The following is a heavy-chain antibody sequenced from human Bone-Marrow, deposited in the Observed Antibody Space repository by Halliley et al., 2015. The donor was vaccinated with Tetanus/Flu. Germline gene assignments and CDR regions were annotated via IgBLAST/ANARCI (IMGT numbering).Heavy chain of an antibody. CDR2: IYLTGAT. J-gene: IGHJ4*03. V-gene: IGHV3-53*01. Sequence: GLGWLAVIYLTGATFYADSVEGRFTISRDNSRNTVSLQMNSLRVEDTAKYYCAREGEAGYFDYWGQGVLVTVSS. CDR3: AREGEAGYFDY.